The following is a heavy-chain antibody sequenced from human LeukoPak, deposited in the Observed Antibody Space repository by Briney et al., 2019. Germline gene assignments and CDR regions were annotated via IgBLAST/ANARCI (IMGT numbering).Heavy chain of an antibody. V-gene: IGHV3-30-3*01. Sequence: PGGSLRLSCATSGFTFRIYAMPWVRQAPGKRLEWVAVMSFDGSNRYYADSVKGRFTISRDNSKNMLYLQMSSLRPEDTAVYYCARGGALTYSSGFDYWGRGTLVTVSS. CDR3: ARGGALTYSSGFDY. CDR2: MSFDGSNR. J-gene: IGHJ4*02. D-gene: IGHD6-19*01. CDR1: GFTFRIYA.